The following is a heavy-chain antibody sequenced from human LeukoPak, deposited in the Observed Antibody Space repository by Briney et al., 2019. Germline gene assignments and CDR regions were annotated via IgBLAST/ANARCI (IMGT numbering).Heavy chain of an antibody. J-gene: IGHJ4*02. CDR1: GFTVSSYS. CDR3: AGHQRLAY. Sequence: PGGSLRLAWAASGFTVSSYSVKWVRQAPGKGLEWVAYISSSSSTIYYADSVKGRFTISRHNAKNSLYLQMNSLRAEDTAVYYCAGHQRLAYWGQGTLVTVSS. CDR2: ISSSSSTI. D-gene: IGHD6-25*01. V-gene: IGHV3-48*04.